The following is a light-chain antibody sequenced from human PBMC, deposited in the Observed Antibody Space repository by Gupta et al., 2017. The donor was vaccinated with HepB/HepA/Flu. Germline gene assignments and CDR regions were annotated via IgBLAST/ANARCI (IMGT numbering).Light chain of an antibody. CDR1: NSDIGSYNR. V-gene: IGLV2-18*02. J-gene: IGLJ1*01. CDR3: SSYTSSSTFV. CDR2: EVS. Sequence: ALPQPLSVSASPGQSVAIPCTSTNSDIGSYNRVSWYQQPPGTAPKLMIYEVSYRPSGVPDRFSGSKSDNTASLTISGLQAEDDAEYYCSSYTSSSTFVFGAGTKVTVL.